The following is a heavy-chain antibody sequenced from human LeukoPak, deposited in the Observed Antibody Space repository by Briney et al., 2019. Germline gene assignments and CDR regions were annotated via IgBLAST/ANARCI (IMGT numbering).Heavy chain of an antibody. CDR2: IYYSGST. Sequence: SETLSLTCTVSGGSISSYYWSWIRQPPGKGLEWIGYIYYSGSTYYNPSLKSRVTISVDTSKNQFSLKLSSVTAADTAVYYCARIPDSSGYLNWYFDLWGRGTLVTVSS. CDR3: ARIPDSSGYLNWYFDL. J-gene: IGHJ2*01. D-gene: IGHD3-22*01. CDR1: GGSISSYY. V-gene: IGHV4-59*01.